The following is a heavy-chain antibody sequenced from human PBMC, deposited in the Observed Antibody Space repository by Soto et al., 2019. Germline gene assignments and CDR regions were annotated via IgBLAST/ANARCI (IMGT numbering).Heavy chain of an antibody. CDR3: AKDLGCSSTSCPPQFDP. CDR2: ISCDGSNK. J-gene: IGHJ5*02. D-gene: IGHD2-2*01. Sequence: QVQLVESGGGVVQPGRSLRLSCAASGFTFSSYGMHWVRQAPGKGLEWVAVISCDGSNKYYADSVKGRFTISRDNSKNTLYLQMNSLRAEDTAVYYCAKDLGCSSTSCPPQFDPWGQGTLVTVSS. CDR1: GFTFSSYG. V-gene: IGHV3-30*18.